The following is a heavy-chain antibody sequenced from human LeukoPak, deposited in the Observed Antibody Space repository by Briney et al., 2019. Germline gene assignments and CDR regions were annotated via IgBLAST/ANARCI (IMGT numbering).Heavy chain of an antibody. J-gene: IGHJ4*02. Sequence: SETLSLTCTVSGGSISSYYWSWIRQPPGKGLEWIGYIYYSGSTNYNPSLKSRVTISVDTSKNQFSLKLSSVAAADTAVYYCAREGDFWRRNYYFDYWGQGTLVTVSS. D-gene: IGHD3-3*01. V-gene: IGHV4-59*01. CDR2: IYYSGST. CDR3: AREGDFWRRNYYFDY. CDR1: GGSISSYY.